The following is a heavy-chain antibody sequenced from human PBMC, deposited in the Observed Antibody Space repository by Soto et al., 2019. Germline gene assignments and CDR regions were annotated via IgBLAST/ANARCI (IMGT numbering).Heavy chain of an antibody. J-gene: IGHJ4*02. Sequence: GGSLRLSCAASGFNYYESGMQWVRQSPDKGLEWVATIWADGNNKYYADFVKGRFTISRDNSKKTQSLQMNNLRAEDTAVYYCARDHGTSSFGVLIKGTDYWGQGTLVTVSS. CDR3: ARDHGTSSFGVLIKGTDY. V-gene: IGHV3-33*01. CDR2: IWADGNNK. D-gene: IGHD3-3*01. CDR1: GFNYYESG.